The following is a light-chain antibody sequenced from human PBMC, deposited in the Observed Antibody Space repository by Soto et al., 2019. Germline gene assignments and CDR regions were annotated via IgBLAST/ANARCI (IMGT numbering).Light chain of an antibody. J-gene: IGKJ4*01. CDR3: QQYTNLET. Sequence: EIVLTQSPATLSVSPGGSATLSCRASQSVTFDLAWYQQRPGQAPRLLIYGAFKRATGVPARFSGSGSGTELTLTISGLESDAFAVYYCQQYTNLETFGGGTRVEIK. CDR1: QSVTFD. CDR2: GAF. V-gene: IGKV3-15*01.